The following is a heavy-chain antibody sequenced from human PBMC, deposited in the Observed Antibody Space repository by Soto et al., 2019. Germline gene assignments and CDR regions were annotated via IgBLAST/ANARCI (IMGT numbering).Heavy chain of an antibody. CDR1: GYTFMNYG. V-gene: IGHV1-18*01. D-gene: IGHD6-19*01. CDR2: INAYNGNT. J-gene: IGHJ4*01. Sequence: QVQLVQTGTEVKKPGASVKVSCQASGYTFMNYGITWMRQAPEQGLEWMGWINAYNGNTKYAQKLQGRVTMTTDTSTSTAYMELRSLRSDDTAVYYCARDGSSGWYWGHGTLVTVSS. CDR3: ARDGSSGWY.